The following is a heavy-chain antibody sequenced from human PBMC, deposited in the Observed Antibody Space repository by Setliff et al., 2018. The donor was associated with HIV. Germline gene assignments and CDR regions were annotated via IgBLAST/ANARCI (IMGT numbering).Heavy chain of an antibody. CDR2: LRTGNGDT. Sequence: ASVKVSCKVSGYTFTTYSIHWVRQAPGQRPEWMGWLRTGNGDTSYSESLQGRVTFTSDTSANTAYMELRSLGSDDTAVYYCARDRASTTNYFDFWGQGTLVTVSS. V-gene: IGHV1-3*04. CDR1: GYTFTTYS. J-gene: IGHJ4*02. D-gene: IGHD1-1*01. CDR3: ARDRASTTNYFDF.